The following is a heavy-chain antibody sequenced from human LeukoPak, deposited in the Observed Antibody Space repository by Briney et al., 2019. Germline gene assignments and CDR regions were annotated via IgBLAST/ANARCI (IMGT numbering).Heavy chain of an antibody. CDR1: GFTFSSYW. Sequence: GGSLRLSCAASGFTFSSYWMSWVRQAPGKGLEWVANIKQDGSEKYYVDSVKGRFTISRDNAKSSLYLQMNSLRAEDTAVYYCGRAAAGRRYYFDYWGQGTLVTVSS. J-gene: IGHJ4*02. D-gene: IGHD6-13*01. V-gene: IGHV3-7*01. CDR2: IKQDGSEK. CDR3: GRAAAGRRYYFDY.